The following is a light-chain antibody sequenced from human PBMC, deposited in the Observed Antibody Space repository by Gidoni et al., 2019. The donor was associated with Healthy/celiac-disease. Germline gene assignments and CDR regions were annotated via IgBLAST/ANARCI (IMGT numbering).Light chain of an antibody. Sequence: DIQLTQSPSTLSASVGDRVTITCRASQSISSLLAWDQQKPGKAPKRLIYKAASLESGVPSRFSCSGSGTELTLTSSSLQPDDFATYYCQQYNSYSYTFGQGTKLEI. CDR2: KAA. CDR3: QQYNSYSYT. CDR1: QSISSL. V-gene: IGKV1-5*03. J-gene: IGKJ2*01.